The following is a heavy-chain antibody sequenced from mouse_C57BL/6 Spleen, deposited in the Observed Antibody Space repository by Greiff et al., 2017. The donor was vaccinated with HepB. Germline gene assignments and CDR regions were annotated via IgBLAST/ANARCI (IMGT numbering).Heavy chain of an antibody. D-gene: IGHD1-1*01. CDR2: IYPGSGNT. CDR3: ARVYYDSLDY. J-gene: IGHJ2*01. CDR1: GYTFTDYY. V-gene: IGHV1-76*01. Sequence: QVHVKQPGAELVRPGASVKLSCKASGYTFTDYYINWVKQRPGQGLEWIARIYPGSGNTNYNEKFKGKATLTAEKSSSTAYMQLSSLTSEDAAVYYCARVYYDSLDYWGQGTTLTVSS.